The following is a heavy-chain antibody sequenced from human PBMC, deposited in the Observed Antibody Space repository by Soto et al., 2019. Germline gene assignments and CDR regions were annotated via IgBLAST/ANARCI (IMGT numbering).Heavy chain of an antibody. CDR1: VGSRTSYP. CDR2: IIPIHGTT. CDR3: ARGWGLVS. Sequence: QMEQSGAEVRKPGSSVKVACKPSVGSRTSYPMAWVRQAPGQGFEWMGGIIPIHGTTEYAQKFQGRVTITADESTNRATLELTGLTSEDTAVYYCARGWGLVSWGQGTLVTVSS. J-gene: IGHJ4*02. D-gene: IGHD3-16*01. V-gene: IGHV1-69*01.